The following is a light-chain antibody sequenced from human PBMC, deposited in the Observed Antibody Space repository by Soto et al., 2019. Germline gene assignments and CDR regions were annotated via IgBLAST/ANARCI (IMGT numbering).Light chain of an antibody. Sequence: EIVLTQSPGTLSLSPGERATLSCRASQSVSSSYLAWHQQKPGQAPRLLIYDASSRATGIPDRFSGSGSGPDFTLTISRLEPEDFAVYYCQQYGSSPYTFGQGTKLEIK. J-gene: IGKJ2*01. CDR3: QQYGSSPYT. CDR2: DAS. CDR1: QSVSSSY. V-gene: IGKV3-20*01.